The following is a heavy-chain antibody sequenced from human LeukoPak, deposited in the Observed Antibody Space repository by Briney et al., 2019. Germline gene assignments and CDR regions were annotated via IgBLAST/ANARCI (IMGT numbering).Heavy chain of an antibody. CDR1: GRSISSYY. J-gene: IGHJ6*02. CDR2: IYYSGST. V-gene: IGHV4-59*08. D-gene: IGHD6-13*01. CDR3: ARSIRIAAAGPNYYYYYGMDV. Sequence: PSETLSLTCTVCGRSISSYYWSWIRQPPGKGLEGMGYIYYSGSTNYNPSLKSRVTISVDTSKNQFSLKLSSVTAADTAVYYCARSIRIAAAGPNYYYYYGMDVWGQGTTVTVSS.